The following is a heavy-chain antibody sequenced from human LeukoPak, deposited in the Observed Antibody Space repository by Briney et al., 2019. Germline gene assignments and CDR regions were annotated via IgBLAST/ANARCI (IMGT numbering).Heavy chain of an antibody. J-gene: IGHJ4*02. D-gene: IGHD1-26*01. CDR1: GFTFSDYA. CDR3: ARGSIVGARGLGDY. Sequence: GGSLRLSCAASGFTFSDYAMHWLRQAPGKGLEWVAVISYDGSNKYFADSVKGRFTISRDNSKNTLYQQMNSLRPEDTAVYYCARGSIVGARGLGDYWGQGTLVTVSS. CDR2: ISYDGSNK. V-gene: IGHV3-30*03.